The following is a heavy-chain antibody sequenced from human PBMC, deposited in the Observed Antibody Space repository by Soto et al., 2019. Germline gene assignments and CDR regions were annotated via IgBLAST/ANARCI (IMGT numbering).Heavy chain of an antibody. CDR3: ARDEYGGTYYYGMDV. Sequence: QVQLVQSGAEVKKPGSSVKVSCKASGCTFSSYAISWVRQAPGQGLEWMGGIIPIFGTANYAQKFQGRVTITADESTSRDYMELSSLRSEDTAVYYCARDEYGGTYYYGMDVWGPGKTVSVSS. CDR1: GCTFSSYA. V-gene: IGHV1-69*12. D-gene: IGHD2-15*01. CDR2: IIPIFGTA. J-gene: IGHJ6*02.